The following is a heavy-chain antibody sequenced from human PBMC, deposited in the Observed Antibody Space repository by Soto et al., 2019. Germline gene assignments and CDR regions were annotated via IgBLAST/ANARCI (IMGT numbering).Heavy chain of an antibody. J-gene: IGHJ6*02. CDR2: ISGSGGST. D-gene: IGHD3-22*01. V-gene: IGHV3-23*01. CDR1: GLTFSSYP. Sequence: PGGSLRISCAASGLTFSSYPMSWVRQAPGKRLEWVSAISGSGGSTYYADSVKGRFTISRDNSKNTLYLQMNSLRAEDTAVYYCAKDGRVYDSSGYYPDYYYYSGMHVWVQGNTVTVFS. CDR3: AKDGRVYDSSGYYPDYYYYSGMHV.